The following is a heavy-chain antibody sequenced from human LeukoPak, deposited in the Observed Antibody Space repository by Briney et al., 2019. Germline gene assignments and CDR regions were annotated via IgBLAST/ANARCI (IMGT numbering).Heavy chain of an antibody. CDR2: IYVTGN. CDR1: GGSIGTYY. D-gene: IGHD3-16*02. CDR3: ARHIGGGIEDMDV. V-gene: IGHV4-59*08. Sequence: PSEALSLTCTVSGGSIGTYYWSWVRQSPGKGLEWIGYIYVTGNRYNPYLQSRVTISVDTSRNQFFLKMSSVTAADTAVYYCARHIGGGIEDMDVWGKGTKVTVSS. J-gene: IGHJ6*03.